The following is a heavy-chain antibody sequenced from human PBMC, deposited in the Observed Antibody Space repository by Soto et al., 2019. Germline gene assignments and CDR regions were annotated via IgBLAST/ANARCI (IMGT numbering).Heavy chain of an antibody. D-gene: IGHD6-13*01. CDR3: ASAYSSSWYSSDY. CDR1: GFTFSSYS. J-gene: IGHJ4*02. V-gene: IGHV3-21*01. Sequence: PGGSLRLSCAASGFTFSSYSMNWVRQAPGKGLEWVSSISSSSSYIYYADSVKGRFTISRDNAKNSLYLQMNSLRAEDTAVYYCASAYSSSWYSSDYWGQGTLVTVSS. CDR2: ISSSSSYI.